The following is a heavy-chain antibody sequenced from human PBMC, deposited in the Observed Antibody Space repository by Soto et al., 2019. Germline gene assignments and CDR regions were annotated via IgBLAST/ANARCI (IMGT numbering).Heavy chain of an antibody. CDR3: VKDRFVDY. CDR1: GFTFSNSY. J-gene: IGHJ4*02. CDR2: ISENGDIT. V-gene: IGHV3-64D*06. Sequence: GSLRLSCSVFGFTFSNSYMHWVRQTPEKGLQYVSSISENGDITYYPDSVKGRFTISRDNSKSTVYLQMSSLRVEDTGVYYCVKDRFVDYWGQGVLVTAPQ.